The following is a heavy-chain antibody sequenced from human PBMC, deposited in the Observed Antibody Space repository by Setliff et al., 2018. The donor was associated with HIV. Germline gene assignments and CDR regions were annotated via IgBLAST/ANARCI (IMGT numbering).Heavy chain of an antibody. CDR1: GGSFTNYY. D-gene: IGHD2-2*01. J-gene: IGHJ4*02. Sequence: SETLSLTCVVYGGSFTNYYWSWIRQPPGKGLECIGEINHSGTTNYNPSLKSRVTISVDTSKNQFSLKLSSVTAADTAVYFCARKVGGDFDYWGQGTLVTV. V-gene: IGHV4-34*01. CDR3: ARKVGGDFDY. CDR2: INHSGTT.